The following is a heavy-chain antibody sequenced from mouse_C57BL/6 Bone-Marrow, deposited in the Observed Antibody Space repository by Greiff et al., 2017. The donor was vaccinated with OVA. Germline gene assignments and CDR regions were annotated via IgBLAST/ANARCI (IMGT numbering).Heavy chain of an antibody. CDR3: TSYGNFDY. Sequence: EVQLQQSGAELVRPGASVKLSCTASGFTITDDYMHWVKQRPEQGLEWIGWIDPEDGDTEYASKFQGKATITADTSSNTAYLQLSSLTSEDTAVYYCTSYGNFDYWGQGTTLTVSS. D-gene: IGHD2-1*01. J-gene: IGHJ2*01. CDR1: GFTITDDY. CDR2: IDPEDGDT. V-gene: IGHV14-4*01.